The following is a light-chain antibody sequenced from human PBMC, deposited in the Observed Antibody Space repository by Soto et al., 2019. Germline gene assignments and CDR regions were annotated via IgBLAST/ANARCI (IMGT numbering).Light chain of an antibody. V-gene: IGKV1-5*01. CDR2: DAS. CDR3: QQYENYWT. Sequence: DIQMTQSPSTLSASVGDAVTVTCRASQSVSGWLAWYQQKPGEAPKLLIYDASNLESGVPSRFSGSGSGTEFTLTISSLQPEDFAVYYCQQYENYWTFGQGTKVDIK. J-gene: IGKJ1*01. CDR1: QSVSGW.